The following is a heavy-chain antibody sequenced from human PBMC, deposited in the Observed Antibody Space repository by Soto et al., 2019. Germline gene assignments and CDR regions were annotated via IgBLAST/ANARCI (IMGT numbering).Heavy chain of an antibody. J-gene: IGHJ4*02. CDR3: ARDRGGRIVGATRAYYFDY. CDR2: IIPIFGTA. CDR1: GGTFSSYA. D-gene: IGHD1-26*01. V-gene: IGHV1-69*13. Sequence: SVKVSCKASGGTFSSYAISWVRQAPGQGLEWMGGIIPIFGTANYAQKFQGRVTITADESTSTAYMELSSLRSEDTAVYYCARDRGGRIVGATRAYYFDYWGQGTLVTVSS.